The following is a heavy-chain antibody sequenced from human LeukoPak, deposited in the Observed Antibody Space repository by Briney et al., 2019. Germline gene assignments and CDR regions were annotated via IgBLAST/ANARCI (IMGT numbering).Heavy chain of an antibody. CDR3: ARVGVGALSLIDY. V-gene: IGHV3-21*01. Sequence: GGSLRLSCAASGLTFSSYSMNWVRQAPGKGLEWVSSISSSSSYIYYADSVEGRFTISRDNAKNSLYLQMNSLRAEDTAVYYCARVGVGALSLIDYWGQGTLVTVSS. CDR1: GLTFSSYS. D-gene: IGHD1-26*01. CDR2: ISSSSSYI. J-gene: IGHJ4*02.